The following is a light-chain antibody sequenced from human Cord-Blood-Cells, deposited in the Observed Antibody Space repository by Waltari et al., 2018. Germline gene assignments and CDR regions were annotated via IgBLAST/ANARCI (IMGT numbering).Light chain of an antibody. CDR1: QSISSY. J-gene: IGKJ1*01. CDR3: QQSYSTPWT. CDR2: AAS. V-gene: IGKV1-39*01. Sequence: DIQMTQSPSSLSASVGHRGTITCRASQSISSYLNWYQQKPGKAPKLLIYAASSLQSGVPSRFSGSGSGTDFTLTISSLQPEDFATYYCQQSYSTPWTFGQGTKVEIK.